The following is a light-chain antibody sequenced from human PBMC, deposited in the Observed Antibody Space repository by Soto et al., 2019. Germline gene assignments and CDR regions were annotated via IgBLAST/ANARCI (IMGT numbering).Light chain of an antibody. Sequence: DIQLPQSPSSLSASVGDRVTITCRASQGISTYLARYQQKPGKVPKLLIYAASTLQSGLPSRFRGSRSGTDFALSTSSLLPEDVATYYCEKYNSAPVFTFGPGTKVYSK. J-gene: IGKJ3*01. CDR2: AAS. CDR3: EKYNSAPVFT. CDR1: QGISTY. V-gene: IGKV1-27*01.